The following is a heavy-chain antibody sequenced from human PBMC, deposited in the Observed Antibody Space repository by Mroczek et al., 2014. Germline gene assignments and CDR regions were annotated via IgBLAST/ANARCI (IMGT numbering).Heavy chain of an antibody. CDR2: IYYSGST. J-gene: IGHJ3*02. V-gene: IGHV4-59*01. CDR1: GGSISSYY. CDR3: ARRRLGPARSSLFDI. Sequence: QVQLQESGPGLVKPSETLSLTCTVSGGSISSYYWSWIRQPPGKGLEWIGYIYYSGSTNYNPSLKSRVTISVDTSKNQFSLKLSSVTAADTAVYYCARRRLGPARSSLFDIWGQGTMVTVSS. D-gene: IGHD6-6*01.